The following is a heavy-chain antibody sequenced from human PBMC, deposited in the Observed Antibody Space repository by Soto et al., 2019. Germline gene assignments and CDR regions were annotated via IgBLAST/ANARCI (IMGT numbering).Heavy chain of an antibody. Sequence: GGSLRLSCAASGFTFSSYAMSWVRQAPGKGLEWVSAISGSGGSTYYADSVKGRFTISRDNSKNTLYLQMNSLRAEDTAVYYCAKGVSRLLSTRLDAFDIWGQGTMVTVSS. D-gene: IGHD6-25*01. V-gene: IGHV3-23*01. CDR1: GFTFSSYA. CDR2: ISGSGGST. J-gene: IGHJ3*02. CDR3: AKGVSRLLSTRLDAFDI.